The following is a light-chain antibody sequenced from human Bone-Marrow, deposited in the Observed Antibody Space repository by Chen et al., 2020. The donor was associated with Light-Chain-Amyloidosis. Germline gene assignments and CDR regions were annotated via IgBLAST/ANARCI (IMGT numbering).Light chain of an antibody. V-gene: IGKV3-20*01. J-gene: IGKJ4*01. CDR3: QQYGTSPLT. CDR2: GSS. Sequence: EIVLTQSPGTLSLSPGEGANLSCRASQTISSNYLTWYQQKFGQAPRRLIYGSSSRATGIPDRFTGSGSGTDFTLTITRLEPEDFAMYYCQQYGTSPLTFGGGTKVEIK. CDR1: QTISSNY.